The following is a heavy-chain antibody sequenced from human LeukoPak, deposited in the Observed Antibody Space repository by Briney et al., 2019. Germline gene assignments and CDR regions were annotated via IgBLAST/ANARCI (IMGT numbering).Heavy chain of an antibody. V-gene: IGHV4-59*01. D-gene: IGHD3-3*01. CDR3: AREGDFWSGYLGAFDI. CDR2: IYYNGST. CDR1: GGSISSYY. J-gene: IGHJ3*02. Sequence: RSSETLSLTCTVSGGSISSYYLSWIRQPPGKGLEWIGYIYYNGSTNYNPSLKSRVTISVGTSKNQFSLKLSSVTAADTAVYYCAREGDFWSGYLGAFDIWGQGTMVTVSS.